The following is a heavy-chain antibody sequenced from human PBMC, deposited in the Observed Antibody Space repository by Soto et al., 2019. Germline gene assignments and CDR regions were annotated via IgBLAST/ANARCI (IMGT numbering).Heavy chain of an antibody. Sequence: GGSLRLSCAVSGFTFSNFAMSWVRQAPGKGLEWVSVITGSGESTYYADSVKGRFTISRDKSKSTLYLQMNSLRAEDTALYYCACTYDYGSDALGGLGYWGQGPLVTVSS. CDR3: ACTYDYGSDALGGLGY. D-gene: IGHD3-10*01. CDR2: ITGSGEST. CDR1: GFTFSNFA. J-gene: IGHJ4*02. V-gene: IGHV3-23*01.